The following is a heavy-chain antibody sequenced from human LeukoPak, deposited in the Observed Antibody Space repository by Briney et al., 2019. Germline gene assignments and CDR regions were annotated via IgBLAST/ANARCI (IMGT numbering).Heavy chain of an antibody. J-gene: IGHJ2*01. CDR1: GGSFSGYY. V-gene: IGHV4-34*01. Sequence: SETLSLTCAVYGGSFSGYYWSWIRQPPGKGLEWIGEINHSGSTNYNPSRKSRVTISVDTSKNQFSLKLSSVTAADTAVYYCARAVVVPAARNYWYFDLWGRGTLVTVSS. CDR2: INHSGST. D-gene: IGHD2-2*01. CDR3: ARAVVVPAARNYWYFDL.